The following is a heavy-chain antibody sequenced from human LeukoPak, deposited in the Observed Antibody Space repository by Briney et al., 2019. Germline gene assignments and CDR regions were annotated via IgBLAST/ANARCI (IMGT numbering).Heavy chain of an antibody. V-gene: IGHV1-3*01. CDR1: GYTFTIYA. J-gene: IGHJ6*02. Sequence: ASVTVSCKASGYTFTIYAMHWVRQAPGQRLEWMGWINAGNGNTKYSQKFQGRVTITRDTSASTAYMELSSLRSEDTAVYYCARSYYDSSGYSPYYYYYGMDVWGQGTTVTVSS. CDR2: INAGNGNT. D-gene: IGHD3-22*01. CDR3: ARSYYDSSGYSPYYYYYGMDV.